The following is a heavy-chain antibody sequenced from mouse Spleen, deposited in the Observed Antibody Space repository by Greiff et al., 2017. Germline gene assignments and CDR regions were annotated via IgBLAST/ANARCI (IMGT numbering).Heavy chain of an antibody. CDR3: ARTGLQGFAY. J-gene: IGHJ3*01. CDR1: GYSITSGYY. D-gene: IGHD3-2*02. Sequence: EVKLVESGPGLVKPSQSLSLTCSVTGYSITSGYYWNWIRQFPGNKLEWMGYISYDGSNNYNPSLKNRISITRDTSKNQFFLKLNSVTTEDTATYYCARTGLQGFAYWGQGTLVTVSA. V-gene: IGHV3-6*01. CDR2: ISYDGSN.